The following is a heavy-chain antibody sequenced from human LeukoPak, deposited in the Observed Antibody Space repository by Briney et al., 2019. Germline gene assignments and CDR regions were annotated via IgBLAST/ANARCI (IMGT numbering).Heavy chain of an antibody. Sequence: SETLSLTCTASGGSISSYYWSWIRQPPGKGLEWIGYIYYSGSTNYNPSLKSRVTISVDTSKNQFSLKLSSVTAADTAVYYCAREASEPDGDSSGYFDYWGQGTLVTVSS. CDR3: AREASEPDGDSSGYFDY. D-gene: IGHD3-22*01. V-gene: IGHV4-59*01. CDR2: IYYSGST. CDR1: GGSISSYY. J-gene: IGHJ4*02.